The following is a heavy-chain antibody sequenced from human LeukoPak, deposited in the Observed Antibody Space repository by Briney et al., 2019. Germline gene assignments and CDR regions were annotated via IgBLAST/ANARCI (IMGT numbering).Heavy chain of an antibody. CDR2: IYHSGST. CDR3: ARHGDYDFLFDY. Sequence: SETLSLTCAVSGYSISSGYYWGWIRQHPGKGLEWIGSIYHSGSTYYNPSLKSRVTLSVDTSKNQFSLKLSSVTAADTAVYYCARHGDYDFLFDYWGQGTLVTVSS. V-gene: IGHV4-38-2*01. J-gene: IGHJ4*02. CDR1: GYSISSGYY. D-gene: IGHD3-3*01.